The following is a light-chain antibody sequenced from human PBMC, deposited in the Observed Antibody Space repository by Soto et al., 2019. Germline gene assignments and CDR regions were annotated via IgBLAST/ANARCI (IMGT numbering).Light chain of an antibody. V-gene: IGKV3D-20*02. CDR1: QSLKKTY. CDR2: GAS. CDR3: QQRSNWPIT. Sequence: ENVLTQSPGTLSLSPGERATLSCRASQSLKKTYLAWYQQKPGQAPRLLIYGASRRATGIPDRFSGSGSGTDFTLTISSLEPEDFAVYYCQQRSNWPITFGQGTRLEIK. J-gene: IGKJ5*01.